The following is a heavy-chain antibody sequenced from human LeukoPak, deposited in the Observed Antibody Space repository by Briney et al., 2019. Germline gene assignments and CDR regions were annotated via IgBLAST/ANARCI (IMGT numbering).Heavy chain of an antibody. Sequence: GGSLRLSCVASGFTLSDYSMNWGRQAPGKGLEWVSYISSSSSTIYYADSVKGRFTISRDNAKNSLYLQMNSLRDEDTAVYYCAPFHYWGQGTLVTVSS. CDR3: APFHY. CDR2: ISSSSSTI. J-gene: IGHJ4*02. V-gene: IGHV3-48*02. CDR1: GFTLSDYS.